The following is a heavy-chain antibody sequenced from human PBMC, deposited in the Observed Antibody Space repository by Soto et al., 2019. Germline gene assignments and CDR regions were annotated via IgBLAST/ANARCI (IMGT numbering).Heavy chain of an antibody. CDR2: VIPVLTTI. CDR1: GDTFSSYI. D-gene: IGHD2-21*02. Sequence: QVQLVQSGAEVKKPGSSVRVSCRSSGDTFSSYIVNWLRLAPGRGLEWMGRVIPVLTTIDYAQNFRGRGTITADRSTNTVYLDLSSLRSDDTAVYYCARRRYCGYDCYHKHYYGMDVWGQGSLVTVAS. J-gene: IGHJ6*02. V-gene: IGHV1-69*08. CDR3: ARRRYCGYDCYHKHYYGMDV.